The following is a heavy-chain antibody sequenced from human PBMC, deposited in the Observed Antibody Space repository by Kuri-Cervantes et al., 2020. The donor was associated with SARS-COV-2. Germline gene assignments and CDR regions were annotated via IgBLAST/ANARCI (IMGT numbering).Heavy chain of an antibody. CDR2: ISYDGSNK. CDR3: ARGVVESILLDY. V-gene: IGHV3-30*03. Sequence: GGSLRLSCAASGFTFSSYGMHWVRQAPGKGLEWVAVISYDGSNKYYADSVKGRFTISRDNSKNTLYLQMNSLRAEDTAVYYCARGVVESILLDYWGQGTLVTVSS. D-gene: IGHD2-21*01. J-gene: IGHJ4*02. CDR1: GFTFSSYG.